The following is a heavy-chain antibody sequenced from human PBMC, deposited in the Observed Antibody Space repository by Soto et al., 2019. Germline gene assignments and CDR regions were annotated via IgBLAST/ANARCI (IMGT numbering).Heavy chain of an antibody. J-gene: IGHJ4*02. V-gene: IGHV3-23*01. CDR2: ISGSGGST. D-gene: IGHD5-18*01. Sequence: EVQLLESGGGLVQPGGSLRLSCAASGFTFSSYAMSWVRQAPGKGLEWVSAISGSGGSTYYADSVKGRFTISRDNSKNSLYLQMNSLRAEDTAVYYCAKAPGPYSYGYLDYWGQGTLVTVSS. CDR3: AKAPGPYSYGYLDY. CDR1: GFTFSSYA.